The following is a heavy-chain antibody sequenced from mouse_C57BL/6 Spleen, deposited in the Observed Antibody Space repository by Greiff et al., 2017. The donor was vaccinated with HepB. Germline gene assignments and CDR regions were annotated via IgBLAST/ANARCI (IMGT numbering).Heavy chain of an antibody. CDR1: GFSLTSYG. V-gene: IGHV2-2*01. CDR3: ARNYYGSRYFDV. CDR2: IWSGGST. J-gene: IGHJ1*03. Sequence: VKLVESGPGLVQPSQCLSITCTVSGFSLTSYGVHWVRQSPGKGLEWLGVIWSGGSTDYNAAFISRLSISKDNSKSQVFFKMNSLQADDTAIYYCARNYYGSRYFDVWGTGTTVTVSS. D-gene: IGHD1-1*01.